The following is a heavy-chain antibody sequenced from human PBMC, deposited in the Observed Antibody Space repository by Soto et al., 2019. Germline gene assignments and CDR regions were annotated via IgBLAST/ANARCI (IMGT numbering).Heavy chain of an antibody. D-gene: IGHD2-2*01. CDR1: GFTVSSNY. CDR2: IYSGGST. Sequence: EVQLVESGGGLVQPGGSLRLSCAASGFTVSSNYMSWVRQAPGKGLEWVSVIYSGGSTYYADSVKGRFTISRDNSKNTLYLQMNSLRAEDTAVDYCAREVGYCSSTSCALGYWGQGTLVTVSS. J-gene: IGHJ4*02. CDR3: AREVGYCSSTSCALGY. V-gene: IGHV3-66*01.